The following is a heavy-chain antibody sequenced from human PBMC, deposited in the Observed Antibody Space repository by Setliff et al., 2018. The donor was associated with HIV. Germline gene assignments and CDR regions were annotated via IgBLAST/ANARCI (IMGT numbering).Heavy chain of an antibody. J-gene: IGHJ4*02. CDR2: IYNSAST. D-gene: IGHD4-17*01. V-gene: IGHV4-4*09. Sequence: SETLSLTCSVSGGSISSYYWSWIRQPPGKGLEWIGYIYNSASTSYNPSLKSRVTISVDTSKNQFSLKLTSVTAADTAVYYCARLRGDYYYFDYWGQGTLVTVSS. CDR1: GGSISSYY. CDR3: ARLRGDYYYFDY.